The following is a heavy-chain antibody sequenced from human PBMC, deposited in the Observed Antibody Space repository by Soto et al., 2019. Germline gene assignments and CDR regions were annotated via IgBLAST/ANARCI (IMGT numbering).Heavy chain of an antibody. D-gene: IGHD2-15*01. CDR2: VYYSGST. CDR3: VRDYILSGFVP. Sequence: PSETLSLTCTVSGGSISNYYWTWVRQPPGKGLEWIGYVYYSGSTNYNPSLESRVTISIDASKNQFSLKMKSVTAADTAVYYCVRDYILSGFVPWGQGALVTVS. CDR1: GGSISNYY. V-gene: IGHV4-59*01. J-gene: IGHJ5*02.